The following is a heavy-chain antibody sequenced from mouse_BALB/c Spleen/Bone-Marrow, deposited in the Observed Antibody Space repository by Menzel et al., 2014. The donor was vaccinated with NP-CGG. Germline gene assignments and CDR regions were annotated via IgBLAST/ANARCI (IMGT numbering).Heavy chain of an antibody. CDR2: INPYNDDT. CDR1: GYTFTSYV. V-gene: IGHV1-14*01. D-gene: IGHD2-2*01. Sequence: VQLQQSGPELVKPGASVKMSCKASGYTFTSYVVHWVKQKPGQGLEWIGNINPYNDDTMYNEKFKGKATLTPDKSSSTAHMELSSLTSEDSAVYYCARSLYGYDWYFDVWGAGTTVTVSS. CDR3: ARSLYGYDWYFDV. J-gene: IGHJ1*01.